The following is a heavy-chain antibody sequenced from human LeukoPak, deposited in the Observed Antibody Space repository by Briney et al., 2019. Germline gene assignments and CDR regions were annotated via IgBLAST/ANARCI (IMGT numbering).Heavy chain of an antibody. CDR2: ISGSGGST. CDR3: AKGGVCSGGSCYVDY. V-gene: IGHV3-23*01. Sequence: GGSLRLSCAASGFTFSSYAMSWVRQAPGKGLEWVSAISGSGGSTYYADSVKGRFTISRDNSKNTLYLQMNSLRAEDTAVYYCAKGGVCSGGSCYVDYWGQGTLVTVSS. D-gene: IGHD2-15*01. J-gene: IGHJ4*02. CDR1: GFTFSSYA.